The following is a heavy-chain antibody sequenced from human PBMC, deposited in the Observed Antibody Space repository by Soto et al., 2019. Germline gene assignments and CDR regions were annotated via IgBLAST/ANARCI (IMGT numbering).Heavy chain of an antibody. Sequence: QVQLVESGGGVVQPGRSLRLSCAASGFTFSSYGMHWVRQAPGKGLEWVAVIWYDGSNKYYADSVKGRFTISRDNSKNTLYLQMNSLRAEDTAVYYCARTPKTVYYYYYYGMDVWGQGTTVTVSS. CDR1: GFTFSSYG. V-gene: IGHV3-33*01. CDR3: ARTPKTVYYYYYYGMDV. CDR2: IWYDGSNK. J-gene: IGHJ6*02. D-gene: IGHD4-17*01.